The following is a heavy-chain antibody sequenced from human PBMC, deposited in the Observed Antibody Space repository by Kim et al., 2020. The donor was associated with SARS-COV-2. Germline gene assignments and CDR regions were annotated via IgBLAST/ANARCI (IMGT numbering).Heavy chain of an antibody. D-gene: IGHD5-18*01. V-gene: IGHV3-23*01. Sequence: GGSLRLSCAASGFTFSSYAMSWVRQAPGKGLEWVSAISGSGGSTYYADSVKGRFTITRDKSKNTRYLQMNRLKAEDTAEYYCARDLPRRYTAMVTYYYSGMDVWGQGTTVTVSS. CDR2: ISGSGGST. J-gene: IGHJ6*02. CDR1: GFTFSSYA. CDR3: ARDLPRRYTAMVTYYYSGMDV.